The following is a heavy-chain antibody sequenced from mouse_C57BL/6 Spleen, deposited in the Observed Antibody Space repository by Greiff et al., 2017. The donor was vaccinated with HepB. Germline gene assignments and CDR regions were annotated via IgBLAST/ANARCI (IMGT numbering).Heavy chain of an antibody. CDR2: ISSGGSYT. Sequence: EVKLLESGGDLVKPGGSLKLSCAASGFTFSSYGMSWVRQTPDKRLEWVATISSGGSYTYYPDSVKGRFTISRDNAKNTLYLHMSSLKSEDTAMYYWARRGSNFHYYAMDYWGQGTSVTVSS. V-gene: IGHV5-6*02. CDR3: ARRGSNFHYYAMDY. CDR1: GFTFSSYG. J-gene: IGHJ4*01. D-gene: IGHD2-5*01.